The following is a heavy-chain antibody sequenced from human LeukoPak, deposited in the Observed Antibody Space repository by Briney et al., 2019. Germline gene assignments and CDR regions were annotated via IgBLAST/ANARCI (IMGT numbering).Heavy chain of an antibody. CDR1: GFTFSSYA. Sequence: GGSLRLSCAASGFTFSSYAMSWVRQAPGKGLEWVSAVSGSGGSTNYADSVKGRFTISRDNSKNTLYLQMNSLRAEDTAVYYCARDLVVPAALTLDYWGQGTLVTVSS. CDR3: ARDLVVPAALTLDY. D-gene: IGHD2-2*01. CDR2: VSGSGGST. J-gene: IGHJ4*02. V-gene: IGHV3-23*01.